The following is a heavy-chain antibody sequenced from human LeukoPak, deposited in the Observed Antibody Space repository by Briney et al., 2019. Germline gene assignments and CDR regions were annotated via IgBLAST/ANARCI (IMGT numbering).Heavy chain of an antibody. CDR3: AKEHTAMVPGDAFDI. Sequence: SLRLSCAASGFTFSSYGMHWVRQAPGKGLEWVAVISYDGSNKYYADSVKGRFTISRDNSKNTLYLQMNSLRAEDTAVYYCAKEHTAMVPGDAFDIWGQGTMVTVSS. CDR1: GFTFSSYG. V-gene: IGHV3-30*18. D-gene: IGHD5-18*01. CDR2: ISYDGSNK. J-gene: IGHJ3*02.